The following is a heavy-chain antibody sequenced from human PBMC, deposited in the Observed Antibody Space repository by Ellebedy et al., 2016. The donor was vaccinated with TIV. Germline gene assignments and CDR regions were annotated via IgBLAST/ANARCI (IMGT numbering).Heavy chain of an antibody. Sequence: SETLSLTCTVSGGSISSYYWSWIRQPPGKGLEWIGYIYYSGSTHYNPSLKSRVTTTVDTSKNQFSLRLSSVTAADTAVYYCARAGGGGYDSAGSYYYNGMDVWGQGTTVTVSS. V-gene: IGHV4-59*01. CDR1: GGSISSYY. D-gene: IGHD5-12*01. J-gene: IGHJ6*02. CDR2: IYYSGST. CDR3: ARAGGGGYDSAGSYYYNGMDV.